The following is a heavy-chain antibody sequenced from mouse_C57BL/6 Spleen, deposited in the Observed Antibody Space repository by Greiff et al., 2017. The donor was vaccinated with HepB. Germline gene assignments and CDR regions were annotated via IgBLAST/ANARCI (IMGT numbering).Heavy chain of an antibody. CDR1: GYSITSGYY. V-gene: IGHV3-6*01. CDR2: ISYDGSN. D-gene: IGHD2-4*01. Sequence: DVKLQESGPGLVKPSQSLSLTCSVTGYSITSGYYWNWIRQFPGNKLEWMGYISYDGSNNYNPSLKNRISITRDTSKNQFFLKLNSVTTEDTATYYCARWDDYASWFAYWGQGTLVTVSA. J-gene: IGHJ3*01. CDR3: ARWDDYASWFAY.